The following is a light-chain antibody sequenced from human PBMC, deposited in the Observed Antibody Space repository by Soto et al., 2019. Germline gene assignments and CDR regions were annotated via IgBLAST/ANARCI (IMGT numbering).Light chain of an antibody. V-gene: IGLV1-40*01. J-gene: IGLJ3*02. CDR1: SSNIGAGYD. CDR2: GNS. CDR3: QSYDSSLSAWV. Sequence: QSVLTQPPSVSGAPGQRVTIPCTESSSNIGAGYDVHWYQQLPGTAPKLLIYGNSNRPSGVPDRFSGSKSGTSASLAITGLQAEDEADYYCQSYDSSLSAWVFGGGTQLTVL.